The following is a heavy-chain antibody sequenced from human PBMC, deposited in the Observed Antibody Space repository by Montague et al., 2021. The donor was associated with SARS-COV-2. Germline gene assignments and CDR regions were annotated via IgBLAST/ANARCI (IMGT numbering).Heavy chain of an antibody. D-gene: IGHD6-13*01. Sequence: SLRLSCAASGFPFSSYAMHWVRQAPGKGLEWVAVISYDGSNKYYADSVKGRFTISRDNSKNTLYLQMNSLRAEDTAVYYCARDGSSSWYRFDYWGQGTLVTVSS. CDR2: ISYDGSNK. V-gene: IGHV3-30-3*01. J-gene: IGHJ4*02. CDR3: ARDGSSSWYRFDY. CDR1: GFPFSSYA.